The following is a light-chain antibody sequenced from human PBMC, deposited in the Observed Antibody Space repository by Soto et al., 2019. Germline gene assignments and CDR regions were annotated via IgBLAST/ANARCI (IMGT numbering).Light chain of an antibody. CDR3: QQRSDWPRT. V-gene: IGKV3-11*01. J-gene: IGKJ2*01. Sequence: EIVFTQSPATLSLSPGERATLTCRASQSVSSTLAWYQQKPGQAPRLLIYDASNRATGFPARFSGSGSGTDFTLTISSXEPDDFAVYYCQQRSDWPRTFGQGTKVDIK. CDR1: QSVSST. CDR2: DAS.